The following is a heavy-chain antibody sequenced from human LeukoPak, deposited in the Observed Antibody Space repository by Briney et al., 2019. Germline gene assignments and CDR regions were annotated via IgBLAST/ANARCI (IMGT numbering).Heavy chain of an antibody. CDR2: IIPIFGTA. Sequence: ASVKVSCKASGYTFTGYYMHWVRQAPGQGLEWMGGIIPIFGTANYAQKFQGRVTITADESTSTAYMELSSLRSEDTAVYYCARDKSYYYGSGSYLPNYFDYWGQGTLVTVSS. CDR1: GYTFTGYY. CDR3: ARDKSYYYGSGSYLPNYFDY. V-gene: IGHV1-69*13. D-gene: IGHD3-10*01. J-gene: IGHJ4*02.